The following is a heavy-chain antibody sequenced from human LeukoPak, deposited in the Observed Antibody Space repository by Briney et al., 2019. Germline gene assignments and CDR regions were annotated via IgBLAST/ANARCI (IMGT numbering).Heavy chain of an antibody. J-gene: IGHJ5*02. CDR1: GFTFSSYS. Sequence: GGSLRLSCAASGFTFSSYSMNWVRQAPGKGLEWVSSISSSSSYIYYADSVKGRFTISRDNAKISLYLQMNSLRAEDTAVYYCARDGTYSSSPTFDPWGQGTLVTVSS. D-gene: IGHD6-6*01. CDR2: ISSSSSYI. V-gene: IGHV3-21*01. CDR3: ARDGTYSSSPTFDP.